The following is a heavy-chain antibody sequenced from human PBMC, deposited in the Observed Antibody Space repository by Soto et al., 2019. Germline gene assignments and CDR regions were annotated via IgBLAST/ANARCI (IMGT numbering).Heavy chain of an antibody. J-gene: IGHJ4*02. CDR2: INHSGST. CDR1: GGSFSGYY. D-gene: IGHD2-21*01. Sequence: SETLSLTCAVYGGSFSGYYWSWIRQPPGKGLEWIGEINHSGSTNYNPSLKSRVTISVDTSKNQFSLKLSSVTAADTAVYYCARGGQYSNYWGQGTLVTVSS. CDR3: ARGGQYSNY. V-gene: IGHV4-34*01.